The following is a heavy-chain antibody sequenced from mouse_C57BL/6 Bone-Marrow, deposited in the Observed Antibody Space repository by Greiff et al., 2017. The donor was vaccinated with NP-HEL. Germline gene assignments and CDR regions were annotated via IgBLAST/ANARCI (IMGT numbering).Heavy chain of an antibody. Sequence: EVQGVESGGGLVQPKGSLKLSCAASGFSFNTYAMNWVRQAPGKGLEWVARIRSKSNNYATYYADSVKDRFTISRDDSESMLYLQMNNLKTEDTAMYYCVGHGLRRPFAYWGQGTLVTVSA. CDR2: IRSKSNNYAT. J-gene: IGHJ3*01. D-gene: IGHD2-4*01. V-gene: IGHV10-1*01. CDR3: VGHGLRRPFAY. CDR1: GFSFNTYA.